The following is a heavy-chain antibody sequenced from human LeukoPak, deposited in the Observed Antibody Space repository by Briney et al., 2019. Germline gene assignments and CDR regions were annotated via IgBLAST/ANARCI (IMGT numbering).Heavy chain of an antibody. CDR3: ARESDSGSYYFDY. V-gene: IGHV3-7*01. Sequence: GGSLRLSCAASGFTFSSYWMDWVRQAPGKGLEWVADIKKDGSEKYYVDSVKGRFTISRDNAKNSLYLQMNSLRAEDTAVYYCARESDSGSYYFDYGGQGTLVTVSS. CDR2: IKKDGSEK. D-gene: IGHD1-26*01. J-gene: IGHJ4*02. CDR1: GFTFSSYW.